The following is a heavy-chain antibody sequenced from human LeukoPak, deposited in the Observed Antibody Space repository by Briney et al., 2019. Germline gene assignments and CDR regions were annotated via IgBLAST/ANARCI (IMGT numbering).Heavy chain of an antibody. Sequence: SETLSLTCAVYGGSFSGYSWSWLRQPPGKGLEWIGEINHSGSTNYNPSLTSRVTISVDTSKNQFFLNLNSVTAADTAVYYCARVSCSGVSCYHYYYYMDVWGRGTTVTVSS. CDR3: ARVSCSGVSCYHYYYYMDV. CDR2: INHSGST. V-gene: IGHV4-34*01. CDR1: GGSFSGYS. J-gene: IGHJ6*03. D-gene: IGHD2-15*01.